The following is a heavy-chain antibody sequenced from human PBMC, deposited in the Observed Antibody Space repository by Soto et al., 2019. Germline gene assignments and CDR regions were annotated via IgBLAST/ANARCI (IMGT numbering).Heavy chain of an antibody. V-gene: IGHV1-8*01. CDR1: GYTFTSYD. CDR2: MNPNSGNT. J-gene: IGHJ5*02. Sequence: ASVKVSCKASGYTFTSYDINWVRQATGQGLEWMGWMNPNSGNTGYAQKFQGRVTMTRNTSISTAYMELSSLRSEDTAVYYCARAEGYYDFWSGYSAARFDPWGRGTLVTVSS. CDR3: ARAEGYYDFWSGYSAARFDP. D-gene: IGHD3-3*01.